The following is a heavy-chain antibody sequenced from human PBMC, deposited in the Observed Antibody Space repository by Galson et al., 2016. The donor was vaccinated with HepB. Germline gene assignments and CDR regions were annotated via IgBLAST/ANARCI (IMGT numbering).Heavy chain of an antibody. J-gene: IGHJ4*02. D-gene: IGHD3-10*01. CDR2: IWYDGNTQ. CDR3: ARELALWFGELLSGPSDY. Sequence: SLRLSCAASGFSFSNYGMHWVRQAPGKGLEWVAVIWYDGNTQYYADSVKGRFPVSRDNSMNTLYLEMNSLRAEDTAIYYCARELALWFGELLSGPSDYWGQGTRVTVSS. V-gene: IGHV3-33*01. CDR1: GFSFSNYG.